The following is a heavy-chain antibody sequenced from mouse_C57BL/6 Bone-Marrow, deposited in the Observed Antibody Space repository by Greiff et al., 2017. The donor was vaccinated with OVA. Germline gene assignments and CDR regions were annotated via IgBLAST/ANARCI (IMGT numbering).Heavy chain of an antibody. Sequence: EVQRVESGGGLVKPGGSLKLSCAASGFTFSSYAMSWVRQTPEKRLAWVATISDGGSYTYYPDNVKGRFTISRDNAKNNLYLQMSHLKSEDTAMYYCARAYYDYDGSYYWYFDVWGTGTTVTVSS. CDR2: ISDGGSYT. CDR3: ARAYYDYDGSYYWYFDV. V-gene: IGHV5-4*01. D-gene: IGHD2-4*01. J-gene: IGHJ1*03. CDR1: GFTFSSYA.